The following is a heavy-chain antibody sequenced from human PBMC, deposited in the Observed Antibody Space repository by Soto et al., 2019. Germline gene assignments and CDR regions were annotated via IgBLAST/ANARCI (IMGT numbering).Heavy chain of an antibody. D-gene: IGHD3-9*01. Sequence: PGGSLRLSCAASGFTFSSYWMSWVRQAPGKGLEWVANIKQDGSEKYYVDSVKGRFTISRDNAKNSLYLQMNSLRAEDTAVYYCARVGPGYDILTGYHYYMDVWGEGTTVTVSS. CDR3: ARVGPGYDILTGYHYYMDV. CDR1: GFTFSSYW. CDR2: IKQDGSEK. V-gene: IGHV3-7*01. J-gene: IGHJ6*03.